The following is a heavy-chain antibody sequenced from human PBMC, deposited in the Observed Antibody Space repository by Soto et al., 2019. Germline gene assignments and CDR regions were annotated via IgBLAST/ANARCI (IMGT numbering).Heavy chain of an antibody. J-gene: IGHJ1*01. CDR1: GFIFSDYA. V-gene: IGHV3-30-3*01. CDR2: ISPAGTNQ. Sequence: GGALRLSCVASGFIFSDYAMHWARQAPGKGLEWVALISPAGTNQYYADSAKGRFTISRDNSKNTLYLQMNSLRPEDTGLYYCARENSRISPRLFQHWGHGTLVTVSS. D-gene: IGHD6-6*01. CDR3: ARENSRISPRLFQH.